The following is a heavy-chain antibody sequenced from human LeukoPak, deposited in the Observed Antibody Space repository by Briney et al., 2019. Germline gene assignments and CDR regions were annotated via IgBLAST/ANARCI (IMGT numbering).Heavy chain of an antibody. D-gene: IGHD2-8*01. V-gene: IGHV4-4*07. Sequence: SETLSLTCNVSGASISSYYWSWIRQPAGKGLEWIGRIYTCANTKYNSSFKSRVTISIDKSKKQFSLNLPSVTAADPAVYYCARDQISKDAGNEPFDTWGQGTMVTVSS. CDR1: GASISSYY. CDR2: IYTCANT. CDR3: ARDQISKDAGNEPFDT. J-gene: IGHJ3*02.